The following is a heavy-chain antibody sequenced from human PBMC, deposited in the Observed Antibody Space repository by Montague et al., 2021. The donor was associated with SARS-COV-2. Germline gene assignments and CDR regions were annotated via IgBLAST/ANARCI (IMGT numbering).Heavy chain of an antibody. D-gene: IGHD3-9*01. CDR3: ARQDDILTGYYYYGMDV. Sequence: SETLSLTYTVSGGSISSSSYYWGWIRQPPGRGLEWIGSIYYSGSTYYNPSLKSRVTISVDTSKNQFSLKLSSVTAADTAVYYCARQDDILTGYYYYGMDVWGQGTTVTVSS. CDR1: GGSISSSSYY. V-gene: IGHV4-39*01. CDR2: IYYSGST. J-gene: IGHJ6*02.